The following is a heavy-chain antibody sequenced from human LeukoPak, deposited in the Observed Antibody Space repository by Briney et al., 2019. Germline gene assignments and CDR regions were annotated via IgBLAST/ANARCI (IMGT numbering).Heavy chain of an antibody. J-gene: IGHJ6*03. CDR2: IRASGGAT. CDR3: ATNYGDYGYYYMDV. CDR1: GFTFKKYD. D-gene: IGHD4-17*01. Sequence: GGSLRLSCAASGFTFKKYDVTWVRQAPGKGLEWVSGIRASGGATYYADSVKGRFNISRDNSKNTLYLQTNSLRAEDTAVYYCATNYGDYGYYYMDVWGKGTTVTVSS. V-gene: IGHV3-23*01.